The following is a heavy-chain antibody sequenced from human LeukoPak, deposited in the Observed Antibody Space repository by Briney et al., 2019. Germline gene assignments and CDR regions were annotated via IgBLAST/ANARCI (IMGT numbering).Heavy chain of an antibody. J-gene: IGHJ6*03. CDR1: GYTLTELS. CDR2: FDPEDGET. CDR3: ATIRNSYYYYYMDV. V-gene: IGHV1-24*01. D-gene: IGHD4-23*01. Sequence: ASVTVSCKVSGYTLTELSMHWVRQAPGKGLEWMGGFDPEDGETIYAQKFQGRVTMTEDTSTDTAYMELSSLRSEDTAVYYCATIRNSYYYYYMDVWGKGTTVTVSS.